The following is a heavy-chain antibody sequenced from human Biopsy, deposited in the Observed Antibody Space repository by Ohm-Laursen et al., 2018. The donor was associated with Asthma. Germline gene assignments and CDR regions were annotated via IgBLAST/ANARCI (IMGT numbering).Heavy chain of an antibody. CDR2: INQYGSGE. CDR3: TKDTGELGMSAFDV. D-gene: IGHD7-27*01. CDR1: AFTLSTYW. Sequence: SLRLSCAAPAFTLSTYWMTWVRQAPGKGLQWVATINQYGSGESYVDSVKGRFTISRDNAKNSLYLQMNSLRVEDTAFYHCTKDTGELGMSAFDVWGQGTMVAVSS. V-gene: IGHV3-7*05. J-gene: IGHJ3*01.